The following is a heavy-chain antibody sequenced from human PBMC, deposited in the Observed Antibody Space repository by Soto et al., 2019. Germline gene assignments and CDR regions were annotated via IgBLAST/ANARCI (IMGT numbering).Heavy chain of an antibody. CDR1: GYTFTSYD. CDR3: SRYSSSWSNYFDY. J-gene: IGHJ4*02. V-gene: IGHV1-8*01. D-gene: IGHD6-13*01. CDR2: MNPNSGNT. Sequence: GASVKVSCKASGYTFTSYDINWVRQATGQGLEWMGWMNPNSGNTGYAQKFQGRVTMTRNTSISTAYMELSSLRSEDTAVYYCSRYSSSWSNYFDYWGQGALVTVSS.